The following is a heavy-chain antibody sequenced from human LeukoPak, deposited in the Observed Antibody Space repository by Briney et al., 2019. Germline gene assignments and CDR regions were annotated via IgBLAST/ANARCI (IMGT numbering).Heavy chain of an antibody. CDR1: GYTFTGYY. CDR2: INPNSGGT. D-gene: IGHD6-13*01. CDR3: ARGAAAGPADWFDP. Sequence: ASVKVSCKASGYTFTGYYMHWVRQAPGQGLEWMGWINPNSGGTNYAQKFQGRVTMTRDTSISTAYMELSRLRSDDTAVYYCARGAAAGPADWFDPWGQGTLVTVSS. V-gene: IGHV1-2*02. J-gene: IGHJ5*02.